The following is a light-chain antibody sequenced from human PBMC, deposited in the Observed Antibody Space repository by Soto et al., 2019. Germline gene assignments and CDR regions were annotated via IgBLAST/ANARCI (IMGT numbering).Light chain of an antibody. Sequence: VLTQPPSVSGAPGQRVTISCTGRSSSIGAGFDVHWFQHFPGTAPKLLIYGTTNRPSGVPDRFSGSKSGASASLAITGLQAEDEADYYCQSYDTSLGGYYVFGTGTKVTVL. J-gene: IGLJ1*01. CDR3: QSYDTSLGGYYV. V-gene: IGLV1-40*01. CDR1: SSSIGAGFD. CDR2: GTT.